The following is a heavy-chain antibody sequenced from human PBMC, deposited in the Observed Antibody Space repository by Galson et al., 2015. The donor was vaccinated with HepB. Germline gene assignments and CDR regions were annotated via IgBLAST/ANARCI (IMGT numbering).Heavy chain of an antibody. V-gene: IGHV3-30*18. CDR3: AKDWVVSAGFFDY. CDR2: MSYDGSNK. CDR1: GFTFSSYA. D-gene: IGHD6-13*01. J-gene: IGHJ4*02. Sequence: SLRLSCAASGFTFSSYAMHWVRQAPGKGLEWVALMSYDGSNKYFADSVKGRFTISRDNSKNTLYLQMNSLRPEDTAVYYCAKDWVVSAGFFDYWGQGTLVTVSS.